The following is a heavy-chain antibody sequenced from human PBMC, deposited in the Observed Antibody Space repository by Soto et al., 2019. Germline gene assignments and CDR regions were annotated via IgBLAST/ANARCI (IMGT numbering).Heavy chain of an antibody. D-gene: IGHD2-8*01. CDR2: ISAYNGDT. Sequence: ASVKVSCKASGYTFTRSGISWVRQAPGQGLEWMGWISAYNGDTNYAQKFQGRVTMTIDTSTGTAYMEVRSLTSDDTAVYYCAKNGQPPYYYYGLDVWGQGTKVTVSS. V-gene: IGHV1-18*01. CDR3: AKNGQPPYYYYGLDV. CDR1: GYTFTRSG. J-gene: IGHJ6*02.